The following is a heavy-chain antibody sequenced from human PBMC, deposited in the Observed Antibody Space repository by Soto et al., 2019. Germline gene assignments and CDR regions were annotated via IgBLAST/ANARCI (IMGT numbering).Heavy chain of an antibody. Sequence: PSETLSLTCAVYGGSFSGYYWSWIRQSPGKGLEWIGEVNPTGSTKYNPSLKSRVTISVDTSKNQFSLNLNSVTAADTALYYCARSPEQWLVEAFDIWGQGTMVTVSS. D-gene: IGHD6-19*01. J-gene: IGHJ3*02. CDR3: ARSPEQWLVEAFDI. CDR1: GGSFSGYY. V-gene: IGHV4-34*01. CDR2: VNPTGST.